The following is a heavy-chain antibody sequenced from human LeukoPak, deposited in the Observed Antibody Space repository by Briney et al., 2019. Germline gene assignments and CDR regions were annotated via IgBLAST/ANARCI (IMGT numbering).Heavy chain of an antibody. J-gene: IGHJ5*02. V-gene: IGHV1-18*01. CDR1: GYTFTSYG. D-gene: IGHD6-19*01. CDR3: ARGPGIAVAEGWFDP. CDR2: ISAYNGNT. Sequence: ASVKVSCKASGYTFTSYGISWVRQAPGQGLVWMGWISAYNGNTNHAQKLQGRVTMTTDTSTSTAYMELRSLRSDDTAVYYCARGPGIAVAEGWFDPWGQGTLVTVSS.